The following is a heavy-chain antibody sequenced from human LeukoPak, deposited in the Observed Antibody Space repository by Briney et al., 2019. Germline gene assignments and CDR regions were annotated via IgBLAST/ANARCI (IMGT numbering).Heavy chain of an antibody. Sequence: GGSLRLSCAASGFTFSSYSMNWVRQAPGKGLEWGSYISSSSSTIYYADSVKGRFTISRDNAKNSLYLQMNSLRDEDTAVYYCARVVCSGGSCYLDYWGQGTLVTVSS. D-gene: IGHD2-15*01. V-gene: IGHV3-48*02. CDR1: GFTFSSYS. CDR2: ISSSSSTI. CDR3: ARVVCSGGSCYLDY. J-gene: IGHJ4*02.